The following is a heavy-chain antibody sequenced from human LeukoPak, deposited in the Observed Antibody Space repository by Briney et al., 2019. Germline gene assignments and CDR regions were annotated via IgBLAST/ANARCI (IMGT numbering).Heavy chain of an antibody. V-gene: IGHV1-2*02. Sequence: ASVKVSCKASGYTFTGYYMHWVRQAPGQGLEWMGWINPNSGGTNYAQKFQGRVTMTRDTSISTAYMELSRLRSDDTAVYYCARGGRAYYHGSGSYYPIDYWGQGTLVTVSS. J-gene: IGHJ4*02. CDR2: INPNSGGT. D-gene: IGHD3-10*01. CDR3: ARGGRAYYHGSGSYYPIDY. CDR1: GYTFTGYY.